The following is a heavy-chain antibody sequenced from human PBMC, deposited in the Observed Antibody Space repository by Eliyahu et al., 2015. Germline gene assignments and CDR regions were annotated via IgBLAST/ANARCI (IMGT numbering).Heavy chain of an antibody. J-gene: IGHJ5*02. V-gene: IGHV3-66*01. Sequence: EVQLVESGGGLVQPGGSLRLSCAASGFTVSNNYMTWVRQAPGKGLDWVSLIYSGGSTYYADSVRGRFTISRDNSKNTLYLHMNSLRAEDTAVYYCARSLDWNFSWGQGTLVTVSS. CDR3: ARSLDWNFS. CDR2: IYSGGST. CDR1: GFTVSNNY. D-gene: IGHD1-7*01.